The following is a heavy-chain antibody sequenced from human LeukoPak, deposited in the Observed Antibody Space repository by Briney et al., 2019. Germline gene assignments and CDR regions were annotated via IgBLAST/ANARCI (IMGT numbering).Heavy chain of an antibody. CDR2: IYNGVNT. CDR1: GASVSSASY. Sequence: SETLSLTCTVSGASVSSASYWTWIRPPPGKGVEWIAHIYNGVNTNYNPSLKSRVTISVDTSKNQFSLWLNSVTAADTAVYYCARSRAFNGGAFDPWGQGSLVTVSS. D-gene: IGHD2-8*01. V-gene: IGHV4-61*01. CDR3: ARSRAFNGGAFDP. J-gene: IGHJ5*02.